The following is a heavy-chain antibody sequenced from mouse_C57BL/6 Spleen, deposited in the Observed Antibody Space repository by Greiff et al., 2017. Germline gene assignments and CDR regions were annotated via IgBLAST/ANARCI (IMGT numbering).Heavy chain of an antibody. D-gene: IGHD3-2*02. Sequence: EVMLVESEGGLVQPGSSLKLSCTASGFTFSDYYMAWVRQVPEKGLEWVANINYDGSSTYYLDSLKSRFIISRDNAKNILYLQMSSLKSEDTATYYCARCQLRLRGFDYWGQGTTLTVSS. CDR3: ARCQLRLRGFDY. V-gene: IGHV5-16*01. CDR2: INYDGSST. CDR1: GFTFSDYY. J-gene: IGHJ2*01.